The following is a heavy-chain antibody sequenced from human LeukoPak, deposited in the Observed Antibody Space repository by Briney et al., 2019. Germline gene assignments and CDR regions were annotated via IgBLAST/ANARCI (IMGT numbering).Heavy chain of an antibody. Sequence: GGSLRLSCSASGFTFSSYAMRWVRQAPGKGLEWVSVMYVGGNTNYADSVKGRFTISRDNSKNTVFLQMNSLRVDDTAVYFCARDSMEHPGGDAFDIWGQGTMVTVSS. D-gene: IGHD2/OR15-2a*01. CDR1: GFTFSSYA. V-gene: IGHV3-53*01. CDR2: MYVGGNT. CDR3: ARDSMEHPGGDAFDI. J-gene: IGHJ3*02.